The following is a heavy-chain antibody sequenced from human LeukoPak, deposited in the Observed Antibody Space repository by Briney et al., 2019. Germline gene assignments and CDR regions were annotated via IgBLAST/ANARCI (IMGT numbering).Heavy chain of an antibody. CDR2: IYPGDSDT. D-gene: IGHD5-12*01. CDR1: GYNFSNHW. Sequence: GESLKISCQTSGYNFSNHWIGWVRQMPGKGLEWMGIIYPGDSDTRYSPSFRGQVTISADKSLSTAFLQWSSLKASDTAMYYCASHIYLSGYSWGQGTLVTVFS. CDR3: ASHIYLSGYS. J-gene: IGHJ5*01. V-gene: IGHV5-51*01.